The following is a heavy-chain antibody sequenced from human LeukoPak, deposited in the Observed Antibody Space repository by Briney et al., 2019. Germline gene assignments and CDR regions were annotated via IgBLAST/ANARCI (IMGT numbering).Heavy chain of an antibody. D-gene: IGHD5-18*01. CDR1: GFTFSSYS. CDR3: ARSEIQLWSFDY. CDR2: ISSSSSYI. J-gene: IGHJ4*02. Sequence: PGGSLRLSCAASGFTFSSYSMNWVRQAPGKGLEWVSSISSSSSYIYYADSVKGRFTISRDNAKNSLYLQMNSLRAEDTAVYYCARSEIQLWSFDYWGQGTLVTVSS. V-gene: IGHV3-21*01.